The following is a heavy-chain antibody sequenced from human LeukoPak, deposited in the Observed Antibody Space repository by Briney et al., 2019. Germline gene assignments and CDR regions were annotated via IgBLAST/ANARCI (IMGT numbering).Heavy chain of an antibody. J-gene: IGHJ5*02. D-gene: IGHD6-13*01. CDR1: GFIFSNYA. V-gene: IGHV3-23*01. CDR3: AKERSSSWPDWFDP. CDR2: ISSTGGTT. Sequence: PGGSLRLSCATSGFIFSNYAVNWVRQAPGKGLEWVSSISSTGGTTYYADSVKGRFTISRDNSKNTLYLQMNSLRAEDTAVYYCAKERSSSWPDWFDPWGQGTLVTVSS.